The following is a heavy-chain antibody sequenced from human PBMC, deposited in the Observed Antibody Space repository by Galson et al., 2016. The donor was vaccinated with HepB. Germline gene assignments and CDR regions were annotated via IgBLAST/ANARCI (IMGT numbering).Heavy chain of an antibody. J-gene: IGHJ3*02. V-gene: IGHV3-7*01. Sequence: SLRLSCAGSGFSFGAHWMRWVRQAPGKGLECVASIKKDGSEKDYVDSVKGRFSISRDNGKDSLYLQMNSLRAEDTALYYCARFDYGDYNDAFDIWGQGTMVTVSS. CDR2: IKKDGSEK. CDR1: GFSFGAHW. CDR3: ARFDYGDYNDAFDI. D-gene: IGHD4-17*01.